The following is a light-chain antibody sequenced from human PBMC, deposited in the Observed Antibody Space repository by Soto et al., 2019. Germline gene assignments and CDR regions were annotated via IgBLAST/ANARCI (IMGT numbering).Light chain of an antibody. CDR3: QQYYAIPLT. CDR2: WAS. CDR1: QSVLDRSNNKNY. J-gene: IGKJ1*01. V-gene: IGKV4-1*01. Sequence: DIVMTQSPDSLAVSLGERAIINCKSSQSVLDRSNNKNYLTWYQQKPGQPPKPLIYWASTREFGVPDRFSGSGSGTDVTLTISSLQAEDVALYYCQQYYAIPLTFGQGTKVEIK.